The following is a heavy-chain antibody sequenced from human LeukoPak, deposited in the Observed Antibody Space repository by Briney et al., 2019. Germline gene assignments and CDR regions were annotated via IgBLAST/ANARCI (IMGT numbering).Heavy chain of an antibody. D-gene: IGHD3-3*01. CDR1: GASISSSAYY. CDR2: LYDSGRM. CDR3: ARHRDFWSGYRTYYFDY. Sequence: SETLSLTCTVSGASISSSAYYWGWIRQPPGKGLEWVGSLYDSGRMYHNPSLKSRVTISVDTSKNHFSLTLSSVTAADTAVYYCARHRDFWSGYRTYYFDYWGQGTLVTVSS. J-gene: IGHJ4*02. V-gene: IGHV4-39*01.